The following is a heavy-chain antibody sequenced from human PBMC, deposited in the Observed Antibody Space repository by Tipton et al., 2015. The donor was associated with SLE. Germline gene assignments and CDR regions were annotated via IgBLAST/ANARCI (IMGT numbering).Heavy chain of an antibody. CDR2: VCNSVST. Sequence: TLSLTCTVSGGSIRSSRHFWGWIRQSPGKGLEWIACVCNSVSTNYDPSLKSRGTISVDTSKNHFSRELTSVTAADTAVDYCARQRLRLLSPLDAWGQGTTVTVS. D-gene: IGHD3-10*01. J-gene: IGHJ6*02. V-gene: IGHV4-61*05. CDR3: ARQRLRLLSPLDA. CDR1: GGSIRSSRHF.